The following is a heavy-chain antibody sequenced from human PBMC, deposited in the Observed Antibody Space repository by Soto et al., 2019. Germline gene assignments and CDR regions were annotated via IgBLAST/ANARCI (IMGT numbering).Heavy chain of an antibody. CDR3: AITTSTVSYWFDP. J-gene: IGHJ5*02. V-gene: IGHV3-7*03. Sequence: GGSLRLSCAASGFSFSGYWMSWVRQAPGKGPEWVANIKEDGTEQHYVDSVKGRFTISRDNSENSLFLQMNNLRAEDSAIYYCAITTSTVSYWFDPWGPGTQVTVS. CDR1: GFSFSGYW. D-gene: IGHD4-4*01. CDR2: IKEDGTEQ.